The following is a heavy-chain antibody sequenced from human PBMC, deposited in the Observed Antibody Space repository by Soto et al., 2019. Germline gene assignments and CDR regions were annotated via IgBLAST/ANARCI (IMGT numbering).Heavy chain of an antibody. D-gene: IGHD3-22*01. V-gene: IGHV1-3*05. J-gene: IGHJ4*02. CDR2: INAGNGNT. CDR1: GYTFTSYA. CDR3: ARGLGGYYPPFDY. Sequence: QVQLVQSGAEEKKPGASVKVSCKASGYTFTSYAIHWVRQAPGQRLEWMGWINAGNGNTKDSQKFQGIVTITRDTSASIAYIELSSLRSEATAVYCCARGLGGYYPPFDYWGKGTLVIVSS.